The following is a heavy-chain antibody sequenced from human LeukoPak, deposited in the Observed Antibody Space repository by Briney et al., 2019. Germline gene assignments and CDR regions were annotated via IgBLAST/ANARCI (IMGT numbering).Heavy chain of an antibody. D-gene: IGHD2-15*01. CDR1: GESFSGYY. J-gene: IGHJ4*02. CDR2: INHSGST. V-gene: IGHV4-34*01. Sequence: SETLSLTCAVYGESFSGYYWSWIRQPSGKGLEWIGEINHSGSTNYNPSLKSRVTISVDTSKNQFSLKLSSVTAADTAVYYCARGRTRLAAQRALDYWGQGTLVTVSS. CDR3: ARGRTRLAAQRALDY.